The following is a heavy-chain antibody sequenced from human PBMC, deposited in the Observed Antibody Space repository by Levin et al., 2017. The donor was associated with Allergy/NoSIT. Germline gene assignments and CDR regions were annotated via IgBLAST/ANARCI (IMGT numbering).Heavy chain of an antibody. D-gene: IGHD3-22*01. V-gene: IGHV4-38-2*01. CDR3: ARVFNYYDSSGYHQEDAFDI. CDR1: GYSISSGYY. CDR2: IYHSGST. Sequence: SQTLSLTCAVSGYSISSGYYWGWIRQPPGKGLEWIGSIYHSGSTYYNPSLKSRVTISVDTSKNQFSLKLSSVTAADTAVYYCARVFNYYDSSGYHQEDAFDIWGQGTMVTVSS. J-gene: IGHJ3*02.